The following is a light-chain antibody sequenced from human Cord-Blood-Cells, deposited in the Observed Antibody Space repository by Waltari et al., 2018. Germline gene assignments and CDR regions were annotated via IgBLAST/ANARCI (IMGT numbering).Light chain of an antibody. CDR3: CSYAGSSTFV. Sequence: QSALPQSASVSGSPRQSITISCTGTSSAVGSYNLVSWYQQHPGKAPKLMIYEGSKRPSGVSNRFSGSKSGNTSSLTISGLQAEDEADYYCCSYAGSSTFVFGTGTKVTVL. J-gene: IGLJ1*01. CDR2: EGS. CDR1: SSAVGSYNL. V-gene: IGLV2-23*03.